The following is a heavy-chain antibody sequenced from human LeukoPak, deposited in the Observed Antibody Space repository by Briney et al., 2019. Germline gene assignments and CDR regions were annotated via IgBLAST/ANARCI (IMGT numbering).Heavy chain of an antibody. V-gene: IGHV3-23*01. CDR3: AKKRDSHETLYFFDS. J-gene: IGHJ4*02. CDR1: GFRFNTYG. CDR2: ISGSGSDT. Sequence: GSLSLSCAASGFRFNTYGMTWVRQAPGKGLEWVSAISGSGSDTYYADSVQGRFTVSRDNSKNTLSLQMDSLRAEDTAVYYCAKKRDSHETLYFFDSWGQGILVTVSS. D-gene: IGHD2-15*01.